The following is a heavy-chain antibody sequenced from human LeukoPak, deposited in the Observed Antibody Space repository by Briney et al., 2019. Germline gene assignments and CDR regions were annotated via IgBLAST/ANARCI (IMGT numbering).Heavy chain of an antibody. J-gene: IGHJ6*03. CDR1: GFTFSGYT. Sequence: GRSLRLSCAASGFTFSGYTIHWVRQAPGKGLEWVAVISYDGSNKYYADSVKGRFTISRDNSKNTLYLQMNSLRAEDTAVYYCARAERAAAPYYYYYYMDVWGKGTTVTISS. D-gene: IGHD6-13*01. CDR2: ISYDGSNK. CDR3: ARAERAAAPYYYYYYMDV. V-gene: IGHV3-30*04.